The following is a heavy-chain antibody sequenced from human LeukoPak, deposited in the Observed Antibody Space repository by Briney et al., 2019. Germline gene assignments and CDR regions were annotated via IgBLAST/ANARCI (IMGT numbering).Heavy chain of an antibody. CDR1: GGSIRSSYYY. Sequence: SETLSLTCTVSGGSIRSSYYYWGWIRQPPGKGLEWIGEINHSGSTNYNPSLKSRVTISVDTSKNQFSLKLSSVTAADTAVYYCARVKKFGLCWFDPWGQGTLVTVSS. CDR3: ARVKKFGLCWFDP. J-gene: IGHJ5*02. D-gene: IGHD3-10*01. V-gene: IGHV4-39*07. CDR2: INHSGST.